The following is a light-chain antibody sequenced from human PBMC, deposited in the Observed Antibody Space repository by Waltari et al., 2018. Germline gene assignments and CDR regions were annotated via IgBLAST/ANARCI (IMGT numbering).Light chain of an antibody. CDR3: AAWDVNLNGVL. V-gene: IGLV1-44*01. CDR1: SSNVGSGL. CDR2: RNV. Sequence: SVLTQPPSASGTPGQRVTISCSGRSSNVGSGLGNLYKQLPRTAPKLLIQRNVLRPAVVPDRFAGSRSCTSASLAISGLQSEDETDYYCAAWDVNLNGVLFGGVTKLTVL. J-gene: IGLJ3*02.